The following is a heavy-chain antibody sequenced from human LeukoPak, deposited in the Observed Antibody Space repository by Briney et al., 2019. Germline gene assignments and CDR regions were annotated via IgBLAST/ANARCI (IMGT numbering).Heavy chain of an antibody. J-gene: IGHJ4*02. V-gene: IGHV3-23*01. CDR1: GFTFGDYA. Sequence: GRSLRLSCTTSGFTFGDYAMSWVRQAPGKGLEWVSGISGSGGSTNHADSVKGRFTISRDNSKNTLYLQMNSLRAEDTAVYYCAKETSRIGGSMASFDYWGQGTLVTVSS. CDR2: ISGSGGST. D-gene: IGHD1-26*01. CDR3: AKETSRIGGSMASFDY.